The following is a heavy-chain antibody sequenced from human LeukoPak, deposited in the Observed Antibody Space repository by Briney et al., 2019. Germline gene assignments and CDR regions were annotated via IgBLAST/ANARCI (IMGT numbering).Heavy chain of an antibody. J-gene: IGHJ4*02. CDR3: ARGYSGCFHY. D-gene: IGHD1-26*01. Sequence: ASVKVSRKASGYTFTGYALHWVRQAPGQGLEWMGWINTGSGNTKYSRRFQDRVTITMDTYASTVYMEMNDLESEDTAVYYGARGYSGCFHYWGQGALVTVSS. CDR1: GYTFTGYA. CDR2: INTGSGNT. V-gene: IGHV1-3*04.